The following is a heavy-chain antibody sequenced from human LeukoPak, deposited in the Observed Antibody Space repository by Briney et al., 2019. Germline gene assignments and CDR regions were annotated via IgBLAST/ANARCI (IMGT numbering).Heavy chain of an antibody. CDR2: ISESGSGT. CDR3: AKDIAQGYTFGSIEQDY. V-gene: IGHV3-23*01. D-gene: IGHD5-18*01. Sequence: GGSLRLSCAVSGLTFSRCAMSWVRQAPGKGLEWVSAISESGSGTYYADSVKGRFTISRDNSKDTLSLQMNSLRAEDTAVYYCAKDIAQGYTFGSIEQDYWGQGTLVTVSS. J-gene: IGHJ4*02. CDR1: GLTFSRCA.